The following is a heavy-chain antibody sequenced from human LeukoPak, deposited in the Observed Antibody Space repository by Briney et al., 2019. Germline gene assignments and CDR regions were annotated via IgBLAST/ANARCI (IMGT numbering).Heavy chain of an antibody. CDR2: IKPDESEK. CDR1: GFTFSNYW. V-gene: IGHV3-7*03. Sequence: PGGSLRLSCAASGFTFSNYWMTWVRQAPGKGLEWVVNIKPDESEKYYVGSVKGRFTISRDNAKNSLYLQMNSLRAEDTAVYYCAKWGPYDILTGRINWGQGTLVTVSS. J-gene: IGHJ4*02. D-gene: IGHD3-9*01. CDR3: AKWGPYDILTGRIN.